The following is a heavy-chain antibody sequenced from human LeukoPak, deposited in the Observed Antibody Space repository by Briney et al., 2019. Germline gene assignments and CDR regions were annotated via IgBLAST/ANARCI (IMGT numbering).Heavy chain of an antibody. CDR2: IDTAGYT. CDR3: ARDRLLEDRDYYYYYYMDV. D-gene: IGHD1-1*01. J-gene: IGHJ6*03. CDR1: GFTFSSYD. Sequence: GVPLRLSCAASGFTFSSYDIHWLRQSTGKGLEWVSAIDTAGYTFLPASVKGRFTISRKNAKNSLFLQMKSLRAEDTAVYHCARDRLLEDRDYYYYYYMDVCGKGTTVTVSS. V-gene: IGHV3-13*01.